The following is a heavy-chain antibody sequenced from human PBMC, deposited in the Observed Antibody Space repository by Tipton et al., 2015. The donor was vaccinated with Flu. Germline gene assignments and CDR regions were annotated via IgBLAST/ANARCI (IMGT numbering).Heavy chain of an antibody. V-gene: IGHV3-30*02. J-gene: IGHJ1*01. Sequence: SGFTFSTYGMHWVRQAPGKGLEWVAFIRFDGTTIYNGDSVRGRFAISRDNSKNTVFLQVNSVRLEDTAVYYCAKDPYNYGSGDPEYFQHWGQGTLVTVSS. D-gene: IGHD3-10*01. CDR3: AKDPYNYGSGDPEYFQH. CDR1: GFTFSTYG. CDR2: IRFDGTTI.